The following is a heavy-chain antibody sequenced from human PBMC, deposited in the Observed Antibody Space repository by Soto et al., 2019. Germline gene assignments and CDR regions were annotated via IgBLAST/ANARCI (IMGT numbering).Heavy chain of an antibody. CDR1: GGTFSTYA. J-gene: IGHJ4*02. Sequence: SVKVSCKTSGGTFSTYAIYWVRQAPGQGLEWMGAIIPLFGTADYAQKFQGRVTITADESTSTAYMELCSLRSEDTAVYYCARPKGSYSSGYYYFDYWGQGTLVTVSS. CDR3: ARPKGSYSSGYYYFDY. CDR2: IIPLFGTA. D-gene: IGHD6-19*01. V-gene: IGHV1-69*13.